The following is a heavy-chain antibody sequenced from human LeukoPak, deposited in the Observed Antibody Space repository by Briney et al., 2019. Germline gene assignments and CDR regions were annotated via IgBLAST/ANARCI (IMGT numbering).Heavy chain of an antibody. CDR3: AKQRYGDGYAMRPDY. D-gene: IGHD5-24*01. Sequence: GGSLRLSCAASGFTFSGSAMHWVRQASGKGLEWVGRIRSKTNSYATAYAASVKGRFTISRDDSKNTAYLQMNSLKTEDTAVYYCAKQRYGDGYAMRPDYWGQGTLVTVSS. J-gene: IGHJ4*02. V-gene: IGHV3-73*01. CDR2: IRSKTNSYAT. CDR1: GFTFSGSA.